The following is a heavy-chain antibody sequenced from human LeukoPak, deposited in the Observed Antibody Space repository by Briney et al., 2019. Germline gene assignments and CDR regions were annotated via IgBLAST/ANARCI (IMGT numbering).Heavy chain of an antibody. CDR3: ARGIAVNQYFDY. CDR1: GFTFTNYY. CDR2: INPSGGST. D-gene: IGHD6-19*01. Sequence: ASVKVSCKASGFTFTNYYMHWVRQAPGQGLEWMGLINPSGGSTSYAQKFQGRVTMTRDTSTSTVYMELSSLRSEDTAVYYCARGIAVNQYFDYWGQGTLVTVSS. V-gene: IGHV1-46*01. J-gene: IGHJ4*02.